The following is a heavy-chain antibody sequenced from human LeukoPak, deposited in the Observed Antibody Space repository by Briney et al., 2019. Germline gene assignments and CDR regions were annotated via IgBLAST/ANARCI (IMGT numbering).Heavy chain of an antibody. V-gene: IGHV1-46*01. CDR2: INPSGGST. CDR3: ARASVYDFWSGYSVGTYFDY. Sequence: ASVKVSCKASGYTFTSYYMHWVRQAPGQGLEWMGIINPSGGSTSYAQKFQGRVTMTRDTSTSTVCMELSSLRSEDTAVYYCARASVYDFWSGYSVGTYFDYWGQGTLVTVSS. CDR1: GYTFTSYY. D-gene: IGHD3-3*01. J-gene: IGHJ4*02.